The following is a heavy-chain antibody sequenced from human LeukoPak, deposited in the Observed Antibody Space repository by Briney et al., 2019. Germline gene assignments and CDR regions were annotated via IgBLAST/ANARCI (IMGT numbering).Heavy chain of an antibody. Sequence: SETLSLTCTVSGGSISSYYWSWIRQPAGKGLEWIGHIYTSGSTNYNPSLKSRVTISIDTSKNQFSLKLNSVTAADTAVYYCARDRGYSYAFDYWGQGTLVTVSS. CDR1: GGSISSYY. J-gene: IGHJ4*02. D-gene: IGHD5-18*01. CDR2: IYTSGST. CDR3: ARDRGYSYAFDY. V-gene: IGHV4-4*07.